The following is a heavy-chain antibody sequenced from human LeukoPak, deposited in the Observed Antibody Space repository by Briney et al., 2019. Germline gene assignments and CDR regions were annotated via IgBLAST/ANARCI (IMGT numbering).Heavy chain of an antibody. J-gene: IGHJ6*02. V-gene: IGHV4-61*08. Sequence: SETLSLTCTVSGVSISSGGYYWSWIRQPPGKGLEWIGYIYDSGSTNYNPSLKSRVTISVDTSKNQFSLKLSSVTAADTAVYYCARVGGTNYYYYGMDVWGQGTTVTVSS. CDR3: ARVGGTNYYYYGMDV. D-gene: IGHD2-2*01. CDR1: GVSISSGGYY. CDR2: IYDSGST.